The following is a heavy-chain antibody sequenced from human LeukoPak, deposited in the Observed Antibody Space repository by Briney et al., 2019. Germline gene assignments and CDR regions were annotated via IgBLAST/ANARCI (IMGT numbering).Heavy chain of an antibody. V-gene: IGHV1-18*01. CDR1: GYTFTSYG. Sequence: ASVKVSCKASGYTFTSYGISWVRQAPGQGLEWMGWISAYNGNINYAQKLQGRVTMTTDTSTRTAYMELRSLRSDDTAVYYCARDQGNGDYPDWFDPWCQGTLVTVSS. CDR2: ISAYNGNI. J-gene: IGHJ5*02. D-gene: IGHD4-17*01. CDR3: ARDQGNGDYPDWFDP.